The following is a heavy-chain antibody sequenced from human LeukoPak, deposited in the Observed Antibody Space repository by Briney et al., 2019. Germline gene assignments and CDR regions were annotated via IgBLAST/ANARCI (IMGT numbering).Heavy chain of an antibody. V-gene: IGHV3-7*01. J-gene: IGHJ4*02. CDR3: ARDNEAADDFWSGYYPL. D-gene: IGHD3-3*01. Sequence: GGSLRLSCAASGFIFSSYWMGWVRQAPGKGLEWVANIKRDGSERYYVDSVKGRFTISRDNAQNSLYLQMNSLRDEDTGVYYCARDNEAADDFWSGYYPLWGQGTLVTVSS. CDR2: IKRDGSER. CDR1: GFIFSSYW.